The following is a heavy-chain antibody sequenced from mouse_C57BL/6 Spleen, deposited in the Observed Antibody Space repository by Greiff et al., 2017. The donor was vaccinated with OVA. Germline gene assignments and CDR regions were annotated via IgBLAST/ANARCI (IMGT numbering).Heavy chain of an antibody. D-gene: IGHD6-2*01. V-gene: IGHV14-2*01. CDR1: GFTIKDYY. CDR3: AKVPLSASYAMDY. Sequence: EVMLVESGAELVKPGASVKLSCTASGFTIKDYYMNWVKQRPEQGLEWIGRIDPEDGETKYAPKFQGKATITADTSSNTAYLQLSSLTSEDTSVYYCAKVPLSASYAMDYWGQGTTVTVAT. J-gene: IGHJ4*01. CDR2: IDPEDGET.